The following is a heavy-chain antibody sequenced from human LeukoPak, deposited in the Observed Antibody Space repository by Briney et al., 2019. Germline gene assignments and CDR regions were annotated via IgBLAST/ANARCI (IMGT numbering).Heavy chain of an antibody. CDR3: ARGAGTTKRHWFDP. CDR1: GGSISSGRYY. CDR2: IYSSGST. V-gene: IGHV4-61*02. D-gene: IGHD1-1*01. Sequence: PSETLSLTCSVSGGSISSGRYYWSWIRQPAGTGLEWIGRIYSSGSTNYNPSLKSRVTISLDTSKNQFSLKLSSVTAADTAVYYCARGAGTTKRHWFDPWGQGTLVTVSS. J-gene: IGHJ5*02.